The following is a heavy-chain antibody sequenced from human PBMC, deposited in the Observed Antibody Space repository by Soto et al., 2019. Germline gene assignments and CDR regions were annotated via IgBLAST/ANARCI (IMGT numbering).Heavy chain of an antibody. CDR2: IYYSGST. V-gene: IGHV4-31*03. D-gene: IGHD2-8*01. J-gene: IGHJ5*02. Sequence: SETLSLTCTVSGGSISSGGYYWSWIRQHPGKGLEWIGYIYYSGSTYYNPSLKSRVTISVDTSKNQFSLKLSSVTAADTAVYYCARARFPGYCTNAVCSPSFDPWGQGTLVTVSS. CDR3: ARARFPGYCTNAVCSPSFDP. CDR1: GGSISSGGYY.